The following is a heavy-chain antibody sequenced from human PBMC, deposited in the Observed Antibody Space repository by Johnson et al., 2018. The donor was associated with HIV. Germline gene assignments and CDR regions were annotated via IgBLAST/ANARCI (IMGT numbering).Heavy chain of an antibody. CDR3: AKGVGGRTADAFDI. J-gene: IGHJ3*02. V-gene: IGHV3-74*03. CDR2: IDTEGSGT. D-gene: IGHD3-16*01. CDR1: GFSFSTYW. Sequence: VQLVESGGRLVQPGGSLRLSCAASGFSFSTYWMHWVRRVPGKGLVWVSRIDTEGSGTTYADSVKGRFTISRDNAKNTVYLHMSSLRAEDTAVYYCAKGVGGRTADAFDIWGQGTMVTVSS.